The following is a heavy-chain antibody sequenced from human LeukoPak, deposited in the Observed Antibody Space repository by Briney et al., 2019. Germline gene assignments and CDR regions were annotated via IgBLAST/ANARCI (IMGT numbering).Heavy chain of an antibody. D-gene: IGHD6-19*01. J-gene: IGHJ4*02. V-gene: IGHV4-38-2*01. CDR3: ARVRRNSGWFFDY. CDR1: GYSISCRYF. Sequence: SETLSLTCDGSGYSISCRYFWGWIRQPPGMGLEWIGSTPHRGSTYYNPSLKGRVSISIDGSNDQFSLSLTSVTAADTAIYYCARVRRNSGWFFDYWGQGTLATVSS. CDR2: TPHRGST.